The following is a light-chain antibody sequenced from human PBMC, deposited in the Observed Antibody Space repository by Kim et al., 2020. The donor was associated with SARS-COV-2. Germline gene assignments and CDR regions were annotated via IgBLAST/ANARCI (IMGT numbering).Light chain of an antibody. CDR2: EDN. CDR3: QSYDSSNQVV. J-gene: IGLJ2*01. Sequence: KTVTIPCARSRGSIASNYVQWYQQRPGSAPTTVIYEDNQRPSGVPDRFSGSIDSSSNSASLTISGLKTEDEADYYCQSYDSSNQVVFGGGTQLTVL. CDR1: RGSIASNY. V-gene: IGLV6-57*03.